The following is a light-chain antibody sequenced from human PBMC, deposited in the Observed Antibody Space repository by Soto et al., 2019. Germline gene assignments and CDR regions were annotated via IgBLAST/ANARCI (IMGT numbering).Light chain of an antibody. J-gene: IGKJ4*01. CDR3: QQRSNWPLT. Sequence: ELVLTQSPATLSLSPGERATLSCRASQSVSSYLAWYQQKPGQAPRLLIYDASNRATGIPARFSGSGSGTDFTLTISSLEPEEFAVYYCQQRSNWPLTFGGGTKVESK. CDR1: QSVSSY. CDR2: DAS. V-gene: IGKV3-11*01.